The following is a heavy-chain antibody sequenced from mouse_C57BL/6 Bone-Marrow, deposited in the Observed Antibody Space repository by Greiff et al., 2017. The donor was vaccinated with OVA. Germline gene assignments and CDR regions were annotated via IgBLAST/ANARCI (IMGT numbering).Heavy chain of an antibody. Sequence: EVQLQQSGPVLVKPGASVKMSCKASGYTFTDYYMNWVKQSHGKSLEWIGVINPYNGGTSYNQKFKGKATLTVDKSSSTAYMELNRLTSEDSAVYYGASWIIPHYGSNYAMDYWGQGTSVTVSS. CDR1: GYTFTDYY. D-gene: IGHD1-1*01. CDR3: ASWIIPHYGSNYAMDY. CDR2: INPYNGGT. V-gene: IGHV1-19*01. J-gene: IGHJ4*01.